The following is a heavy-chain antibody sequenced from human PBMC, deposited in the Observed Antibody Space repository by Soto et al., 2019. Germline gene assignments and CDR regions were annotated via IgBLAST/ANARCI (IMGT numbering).Heavy chain of an antibody. CDR1: GFTFSSYA. Sequence: GGSLRLSCAASGFTFSSYAMHWVRQAPGKGLEYVSAISSNGGSTYYADSVKGRFTISRDNSKDTLYLQMGSLRAEDMAVYYCARGGYSSSSWDYYYGMDVWGQGTTVTVSS. CDR2: ISSNGGST. J-gene: IGHJ6*02. V-gene: IGHV3-64*02. D-gene: IGHD6-6*01. CDR3: ARGGYSSSSWDYYYGMDV.